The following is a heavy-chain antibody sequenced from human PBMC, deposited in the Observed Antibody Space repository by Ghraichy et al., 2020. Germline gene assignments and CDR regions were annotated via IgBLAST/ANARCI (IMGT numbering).Heavy chain of an antibody. CDR1: GGSISSYY. V-gene: IGHV4-59*01. CDR2: IYYSGST. J-gene: IGHJ3*02. Sequence: SETLSLTCTVSGGSISSYYWSWIRQPPGKGLEWIGYIYYSGSTNYNPSLKSRVTISVDTSKNQFSLKLSSVTAADPAVYYCARANLKDYYDSSGYFSADAFDIWGQGTMVTVSS. D-gene: IGHD3-22*01. CDR3: ARANLKDYYDSSGYFSADAFDI.